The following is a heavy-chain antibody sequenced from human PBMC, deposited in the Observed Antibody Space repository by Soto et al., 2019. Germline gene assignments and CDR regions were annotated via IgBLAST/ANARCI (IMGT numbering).Heavy chain of an antibody. CDR1: GFTFSSYA. J-gene: IGHJ4*02. V-gene: IGHV3-23*01. CDR2: ISGSDGST. CDR3: AKGPGMYSEFDC. D-gene: IGHD2-8*01. Sequence: EVQRLESGGVLVQPGGSLRLSCAASGFTFSSYAMIWFRQAPGKGLEWVSDISGSDGSTFYAYSVKGRFTISRDASKNTLYLQWNSLRAEATAVYPCAKGPGMYSEFDCWGQGTLVTVSS.